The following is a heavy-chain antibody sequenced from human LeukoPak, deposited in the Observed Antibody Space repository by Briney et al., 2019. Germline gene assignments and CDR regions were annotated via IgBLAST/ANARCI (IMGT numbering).Heavy chain of an antibody. V-gene: IGHV3-23*01. D-gene: IGHD6-13*01. CDR3: AKDLTPSQLVPLFDY. Sequence: GGSLRLSCAASGFTFSSYAMSWVRQAPGKGLEWVSIISGSGGSTYYADSVKGRFTISRDNSKNMLYLQMNSLRAEDTAVYYCAKDLTPSQLVPLFDYWGQGTLVTVSS. CDR2: ISGSGGST. CDR1: GFTFSSYA. J-gene: IGHJ4*02.